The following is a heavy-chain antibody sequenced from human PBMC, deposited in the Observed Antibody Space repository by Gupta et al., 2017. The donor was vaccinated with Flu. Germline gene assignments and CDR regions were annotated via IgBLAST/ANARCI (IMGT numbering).Heavy chain of an antibody. CDR3: TRGWEGTTGKFDS. V-gene: IGHV3-74*01. J-gene: IGHJ4*02. CDR1: GFNLKNYY. CDR2: ISGDGSGP. Sequence: EEQLVESGGGLVQPGGSLRLSCEASGFNLKNYYMHWVRQAPGKGLMWVSRISGDGSGPIYADSVKGRFIISRDNARNSLYLQMSSLTAEDTAVYYCTRGWEGTTGKFDSWGQGTLVTVSS. D-gene: IGHD4-4*01.